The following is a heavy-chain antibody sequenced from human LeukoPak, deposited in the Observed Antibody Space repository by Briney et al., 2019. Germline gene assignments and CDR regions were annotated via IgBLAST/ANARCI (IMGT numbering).Heavy chain of an antibody. CDR3: AKGTMIVVAVGDYFDY. J-gene: IGHJ4*02. D-gene: IGHD3-22*01. CDR1: GFTLDDYA. Sequence: GRSLRLSCAASGFTLDDYAMHWVRQAPGKGLEWVSGISWNSVNIGYADSVKGRFTISRDNARNSLYLQMNSLRAEDMALYYCAKGTMIVVAVGDYFDYWGQGTLVTVSS. V-gene: IGHV3-9*03. CDR2: ISWNSVNI.